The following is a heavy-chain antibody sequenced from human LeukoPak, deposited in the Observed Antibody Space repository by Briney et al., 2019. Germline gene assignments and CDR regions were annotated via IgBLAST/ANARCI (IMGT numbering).Heavy chain of an antibody. Sequence: SVKVSCKASGGTFSSYAISWVRQPPGQGLEWMGGIIPIFGTANYAQKFQGRVTITADKSTSTAYMELSSLRSEDTAVYYCAVRSLLLDVIDYWGQGTLVTVSS. CDR3: AVRSLLLDVIDY. V-gene: IGHV1-69*06. D-gene: IGHD2-15*01. J-gene: IGHJ4*02. CDR1: GGTFSSYA. CDR2: IIPIFGTA.